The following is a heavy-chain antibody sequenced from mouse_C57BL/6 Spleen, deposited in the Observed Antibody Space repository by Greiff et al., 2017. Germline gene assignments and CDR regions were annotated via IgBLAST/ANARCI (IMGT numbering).Heavy chain of an antibody. Sequence: VQLQQSGPGLVKPSQSLSLTCSVTGYSITSGYYWNWIRQFPGNKLEWMGYISYDGSNNYNPSLKNRISITRDTSKNQFFLKLNSVTTEDTATYYCARDLKGFGLDYWGQGTTLTVSS. V-gene: IGHV3-6*01. J-gene: IGHJ2*01. CDR1: GYSITSGYY. CDR2: ISYDGSN. CDR3: ARDLKGFGLDY.